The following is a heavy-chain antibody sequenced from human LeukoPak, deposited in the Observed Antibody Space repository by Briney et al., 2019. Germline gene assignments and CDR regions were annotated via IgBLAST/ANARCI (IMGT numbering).Heavy chain of an antibody. J-gene: IGHJ3*02. V-gene: IGHV4-59*11. D-gene: IGHD4-17*01. CDR2: ISYIGST. CDR3: ARDLVTVTKGFDI. CDR1: ADSFSSHY. Sequence: SETLSLTCAVSADSFSSHYWSWIRQPPGKGLEWIGYISYIGSTNYNPSLKSRVTISIDTSKNQFSLKLTSVTAADTAVYYCARDLVTVTKGFDIWGQGTMVSVSS.